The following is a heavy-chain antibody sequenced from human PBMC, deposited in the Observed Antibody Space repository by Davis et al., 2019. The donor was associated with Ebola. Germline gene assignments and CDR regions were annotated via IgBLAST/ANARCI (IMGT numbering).Heavy chain of an antibody. V-gene: IGHV3-48*02. CDR2: ISSSSSTI. D-gene: IGHD6-13*01. CDR1: GFTFSSYS. CDR3: ARDPHYDSSNYYYYGMDV. Sequence: GGSLRLSCAASGFTFSSYSMNWVRQAPGKGLEWVSYISSSSSTIYYADSVKGRFTISRDNAKNSLYLQMNSLRDEDTAVYYCARDPHYDSSNYYYYGMDVWGQGTTVTVSS. J-gene: IGHJ6*02.